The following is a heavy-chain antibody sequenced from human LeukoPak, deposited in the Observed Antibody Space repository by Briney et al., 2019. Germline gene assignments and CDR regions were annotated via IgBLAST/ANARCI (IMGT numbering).Heavy chain of an antibody. J-gene: IGHJ4*02. CDR1: GFTFSSYA. Sequence: GGSLRLSCAASGFTFSSYAMSWVRQAPGKGLEWVANIKQDGSEKYYVDSVKGRFTISRDNAKNSLYLQMNGLRAEDTAVYYCARIHYYDFWSGFFDYWGQGTLVTVSS. D-gene: IGHD3-3*01. CDR2: IKQDGSEK. CDR3: ARIHYYDFWSGFFDY. V-gene: IGHV3-7*01.